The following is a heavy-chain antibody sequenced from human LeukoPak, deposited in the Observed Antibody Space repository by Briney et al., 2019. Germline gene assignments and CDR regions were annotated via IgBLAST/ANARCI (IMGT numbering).Heavy chain of an antibody. CDR2: ISGSGGST. V-gene: IGHV3-23*01. J-gene: IGHJ4*02. CDR3: AKGFWTGHYFFDY. CDR1: GFTFSSYV. Sequence: TGGSLRLSCAASGFTFSSYVMNWVRQAPGKGLEWISTISGSGGSTYYADSVKGRFTISRDNSKNTLYLQMKSLRAGDTAVYYCAKGFWTGHYFFDYWGQGTLVTVSS. D-gene: IGHD3/OR15-3a*01.